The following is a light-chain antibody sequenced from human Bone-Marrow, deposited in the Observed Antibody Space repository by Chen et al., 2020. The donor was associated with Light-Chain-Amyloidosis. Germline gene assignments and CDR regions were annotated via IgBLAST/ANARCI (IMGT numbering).Light chain of an antibody. J-gene: IGLJ3*02. Sequence: SYVLTQPSSVSVAPGQTATIACGGNNIGSTSVHWYQQTPGQAPLLVVYDDSDRPSGIPERLAGSNAGNTATLTISRFEAGDEADYYWQVWDRSSERPVFGGGTKLTVL. CDR2: DDS. V-gene: IGLV3-21*02. CDR3: QVWDRSSERPV. CDR1: NIGSTS.